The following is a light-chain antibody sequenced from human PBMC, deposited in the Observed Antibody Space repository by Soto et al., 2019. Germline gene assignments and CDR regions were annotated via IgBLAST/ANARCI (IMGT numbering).Light chain of an antibody. CDR3: QQANSFPYT. CDR2: SAS. J-gene: IGKJ2*01. V-gene: IGKV1-12*01. CDR1: QHISSW. Sequence: DIQMTQSPSSMSASVGDRVIITCRASQHISSWLAWYQQKPGRAPNLLIYSASSLQSGVPSRFSGSGSGTEFTLPISSLQPEDFATYYCQQANSFPYTFGHGTKLEI.